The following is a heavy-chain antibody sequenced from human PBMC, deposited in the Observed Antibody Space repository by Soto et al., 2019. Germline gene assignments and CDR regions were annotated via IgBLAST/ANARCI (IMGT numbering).Heavy chain of an antibody. V-gene: IGHV4-34*01. Sequence: SETLCRTGAVYGVSFSGYYWSWIRQPPGKWLEWIGEINHSGSTNYNPSLKSRFTISVDTSKNQFSLNLDSVTGADTAGDYCGSLGCSGGSGYPHYYYSGRAFGVQGTTVP. CDR2: INHSGST. J-gene: IGHJ6*02. CDR1: GVSFSGYY. CDR3: GSLGCSGGSGYPHYYYSGRAF. D-gene: IGHD2-15*01.